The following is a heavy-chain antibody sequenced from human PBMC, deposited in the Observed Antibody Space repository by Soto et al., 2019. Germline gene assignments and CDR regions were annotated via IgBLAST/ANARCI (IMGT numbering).Heavy chain of an antibody. J-gene: IGHJ2*01. CDR3: ARMAGPWYFDL. V-gene: IGHV4-34*01. Sequence: QVQLQQWGAGLLKPSETLSLTCAVHGASFSGFYWTWIRQPPGKGLEWIGEINHSGSSNYNPPLKSRVTMSLDTSRNQFSLSLNSVTAADTAVYYCARMAGPWYFDLWGRGTLVTVSS. CDR2: INHSGSS. CDR1: GASFSGFY.